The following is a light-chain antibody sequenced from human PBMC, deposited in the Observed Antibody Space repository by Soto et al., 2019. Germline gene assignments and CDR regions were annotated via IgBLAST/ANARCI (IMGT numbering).Light chain of an antibody. CDR1: QSVSSY. Sequence: ESVLTQSPGTLSLSPGERATLSCRASQSVSSYLAWYQQKPGQAPRLLIYGASSRATGIPDRFSGSGSGTDFTLTICRLEPEDFAVYYCQQYGSSPPRTFGQGTKVEIK. CDR2: GAS. CDR3: QQYGSSPPRT. J-gene: IGKJ1*01. V-gene: IGKV3-20*01.